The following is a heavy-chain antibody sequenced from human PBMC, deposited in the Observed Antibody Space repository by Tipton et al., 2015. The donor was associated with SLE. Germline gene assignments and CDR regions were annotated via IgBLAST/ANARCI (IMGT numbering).Heavy chain of an antibody. V-gene: IGHV3-33*08. CDR2: IWYDGSNK. J-gene: IGHJ3*02. Sequence: SLRLSCATSGFTFSSYGMHWVRKAPGKGLEWVAVIWYDGSNKNYADSVKGRFTISRDNSKNKLYLQMNSLRAEDTAVYYCSGELSPRDGFDIWGQGTMVTVSS. CDR1: GFTFSSYG. D-gene: IGHD3-16*02. CDR3: SGELSPRDGFDI.